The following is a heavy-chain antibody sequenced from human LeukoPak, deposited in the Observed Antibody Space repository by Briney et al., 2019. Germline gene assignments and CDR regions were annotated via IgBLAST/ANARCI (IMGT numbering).Heavy chain of an antibody. CDR2: IKQDGSEK. CDR1: GFTFSSYW. V-gene: IGHV3-7*01. D-gene: IGHD3-16*01. CDR3: ARVMSASVWRSYGSYYYYYYMDI. Sequence: GGSLRLSCAASGFTFSSYWMSWVRQAPGKGLEWVANIKQDGSEKYSVDSVKGRFTTSRDNAKNSLYMQMNSLRAEDTAVYYCARVMSASVWRSYGSYYYYYYMDIWGKGTTVTVSS. J-gene: IGHJ6*03.